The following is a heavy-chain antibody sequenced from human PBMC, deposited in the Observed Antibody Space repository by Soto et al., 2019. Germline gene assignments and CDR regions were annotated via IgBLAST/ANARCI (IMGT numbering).Heavy chain of an antibody. D-gene: IGHD5-18*01. CDR3: ARVMRSLLSITALDT. V-gene: IGHV1-69*05. J-gene: IGHJ5*02. CDR1: GGTFSSYA. Sequence: SVKVSCKASGGTFSSYAISWVRQAPGQGLEWMGGIIPIFGTANYAQKFQGRVTMTRDTSTSTVYMALSSLRSEDTAIYFCARVMRSLLSITALDTWGQGTLVPSPQ. CDR2: IIPIFGTA.